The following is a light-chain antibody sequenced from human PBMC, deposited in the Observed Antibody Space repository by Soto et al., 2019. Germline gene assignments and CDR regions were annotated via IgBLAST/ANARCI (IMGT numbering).Light chain of an antibody. CDR2: GNS. CDR1: SSNIGSGYD. Sequence: QSVLTQPPSVAGAPGQRVTISCTGSSSNIGSGYDVHWYQQLPGTAPKFLIYGNSNRPSGVPDRFSGSKSGALASLAITGLKAEDEADYYCQAYDSSLSGLVFGGGTKLTVL. CDR3: QAYDSSLSGLV. V-gene: IGLV1-40*01. J-gene: IGLJ2*01.